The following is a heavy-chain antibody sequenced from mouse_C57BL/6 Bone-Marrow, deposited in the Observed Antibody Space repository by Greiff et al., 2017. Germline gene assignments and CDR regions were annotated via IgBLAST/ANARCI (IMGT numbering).Heavy chain of an antibody. Sequence: VQLQESGAELVTPGASVKLSCKASGYTFTEYTIHWVKQRSGQGLEWIGWFYPGSGSIKYNEKFKDKATLTADKSSSPFYMELSRLTSEDSAVYFCARHECDGYLYYFDYWGQGTTLTVSS. CDR3: ARHECDGYLYYFDY. CDR1: GYTFTEYT. D-gene: IGHD2-3*01. J-gene: IGHJ2*01. V-gene: IGHV1-62-2*01. CDR2: FYPGSGSI.